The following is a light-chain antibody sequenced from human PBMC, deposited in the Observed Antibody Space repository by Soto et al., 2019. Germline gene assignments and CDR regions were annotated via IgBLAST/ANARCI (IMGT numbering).Light chain of an antibody. Sequence: DIQLTQSPSFLSASVGDRVTITCRASQGISSYLAWYQQKPGKAPNLLIYAASTLQSGVPSRFSGSGSGTEFTLTTSSLQPEDVATYYGQRTYNALTWTFGQGTKVDIK. J-gene: IGKJ1*01. CDR1: QGISSY. CDR2: AAS. CDR3: QRTYNALTWT. V-gene: IGKV1-9*01.